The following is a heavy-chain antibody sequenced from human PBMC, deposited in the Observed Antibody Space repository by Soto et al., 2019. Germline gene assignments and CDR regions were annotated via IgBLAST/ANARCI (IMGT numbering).Heavy chain of an antibody. J-gene: IGHJ6*02. V-gene: IGHV1-69*06. Sequence: QVQLVQSGAEVRKPGSSVKVSCKASGGTFSSYAISWVRQAPGQGLEWMGGIIPIFGTANYAQKFQGRVTITADKSTSTAYMELSSLRSEDTAVYYCARGYCRGGSCYSAIYYYYGMDVWVQGTTVTVSS. CDR2: IIPIFGTA. D-gene: IGHD2-15*01. CDR3: ARGYCRGGSCYSAIYYYYGMDV. CDR1: GGTFSSYA.